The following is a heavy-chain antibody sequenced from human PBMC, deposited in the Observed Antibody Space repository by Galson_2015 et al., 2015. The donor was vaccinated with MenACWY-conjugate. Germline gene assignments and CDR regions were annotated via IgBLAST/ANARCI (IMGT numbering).Heavy chain of an antibody. CDR3: ARGPLPTYYYDSSGYLDY. V-gene: IGHV1-46*03. CDR2: INPSGGST. J-gene: IGHJ4*02. Sequence: SVKVSCKASGYTFTSYYMHWVRQAPGQGLEWMGIINPSGGSTSYAQKFQGRVTMTRDTSTSTVYMELSSLRSEDTAVYYCARGPLPTYYYDSSGYLDYWGQGTLVTVSS. D-gene: IGHD3-22*01. CDR1: GYTFTSYY.